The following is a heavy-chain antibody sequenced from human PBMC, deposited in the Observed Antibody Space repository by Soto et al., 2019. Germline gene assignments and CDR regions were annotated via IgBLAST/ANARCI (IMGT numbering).Heavy chain of an antibody. V-gene: IGHV3-30*18. CDR2: ISYDGSNK. D-gene: IGHD5-12*01. J-gene: IGHJ6*02. Sequence: QVQLVESGGGVVQPGRSLRLSCAASGFTFSSYGMHWVRQAPGKGLEWVAVISYDGSNKYYADSVKGRFTISRVNSKNTLYLQMNSLRAEDTAVYYCAKSDSGYYYYYGMDVWGQGTTVTVSS. CDR1: GFTFSSYG. CDR3: AKSDSGYYYYYGMDV.